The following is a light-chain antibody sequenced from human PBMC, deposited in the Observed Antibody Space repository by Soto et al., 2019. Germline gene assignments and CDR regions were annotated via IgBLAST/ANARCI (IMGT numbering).Light chain of an antibody. CDR2: GAS. V-gene: IGKV3-20*01. CDR3: QQYCGSAPYT. CDR1: QSVSSSY. Sequence: EIVLTQSPGTLSLSPGERVTLSCRASQSVSSSYLAWYQRKPAQAPRLLIYGASNRATGIPDRFSGSGSGTDFTLTISRLEPEDFAVYYCQQYCGSAPYTFGQGTKLESK. J-gene: IGKJ2*01.